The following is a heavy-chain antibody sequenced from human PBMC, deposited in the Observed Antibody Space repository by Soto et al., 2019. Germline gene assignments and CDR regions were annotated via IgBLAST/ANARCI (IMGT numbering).Heavy chain of an antibody. CDR2: IYPGESDT. Sequence: GESLKISCKGSGYSFTSYWIGWVRQMPGKGLEWMGIIYPGESDTRYSPSFQGQVTISADKSISTAYLQWSSLKASDTAMYYCASSIVVVPAANYYYGMDVWGQGTTVTVSS. J-gene: IGHJ6*02. CDR3: ASSIVVVPAANYYYGMDV. V-gene: IGHV5-51*01. CDR1: GYSFTSYW. D-gene: IGHD2-2*01.